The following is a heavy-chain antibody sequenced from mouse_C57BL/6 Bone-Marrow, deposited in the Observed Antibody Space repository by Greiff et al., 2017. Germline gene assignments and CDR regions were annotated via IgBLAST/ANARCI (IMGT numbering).Heavy chain of an antibody. CDR1: GYTFTSYW. D-gene: IGHD1-1*01. Sequence: VQLQQPGAELVKPGASVKLSCKASGYTFTSYWMHWVKQRPGQGLEWIGMIHPNSGSTNYNEKFKSKATLTVDKSSSTAYMQLSSLTSEDSAVYYCAKGTVGAPDAMDYWGQGTSVTVSS. V-gene: IGHV1-64*01. J-gene: IGHJ4*01. CDR2: IHPNSGST. CDR3: AKGTVGAPDAMDY.